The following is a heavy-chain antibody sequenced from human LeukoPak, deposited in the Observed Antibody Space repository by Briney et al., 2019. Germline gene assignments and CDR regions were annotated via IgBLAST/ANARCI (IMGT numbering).Heavy chain of an antibody. Sequence: PGRSLRLSCAASGFTFSSYAMHWVRQAPGKGLEWVAVISYDGSNKYYADSVKGRFTISRDNSKNTLYLQMNSLRAEDTAVYYCVADHPNYGYWGQGTLVTVSS. V-gene: IGHV3-30-3*01. J-gene: IGHJ4*02. CDR3: VADHPNYGY. CDR2: ISYDGSNK. CDR1: GFTFSSYA. D-gene: IGHD5-24*01.